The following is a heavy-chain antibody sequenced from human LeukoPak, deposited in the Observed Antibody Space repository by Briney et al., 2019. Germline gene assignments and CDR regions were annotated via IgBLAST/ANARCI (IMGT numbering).Heavy chain of an antibody. D-gene: IGHD6-19*01. V-gene: IGHV3-23*01. J-gene: IGHJ3*01. CDR1: GFTFSNYA. Sequence: GGPLRLSCAASGFTFSNYALTWVRQAPGKGLEWVSTITDGGGNTFYADSVKGRFTISRDNSKNTLYLQMNSLRTEDTAIYYCAKDLYPTAYSSGREAFDVWGQGTMVTVSS. CDR2: ITDGGGNT. CDR3: AKDLYPTAYSSGREAFDV.